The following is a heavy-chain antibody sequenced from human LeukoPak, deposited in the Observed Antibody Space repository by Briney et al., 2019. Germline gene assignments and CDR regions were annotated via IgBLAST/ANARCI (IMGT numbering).Heavy chain of an antibody. V-gene: IGHV4-59*01. CDR3: ARDSSGYFFDY. D-gene: IGHD3-22*01. CDR2: IYYSGST. CDR1: GGSISSYY. Sequence: SETLSLTCTVSGGSISSYYWSWIRQPPGKGLEWIGYIYYSGSTNYNPSLKSRVTISVDTSKNQFSLKLSSVTAADTAVYYCARDSSGYFFDYWGQGTLVTVSS. J-gene: IGHJ4*02.